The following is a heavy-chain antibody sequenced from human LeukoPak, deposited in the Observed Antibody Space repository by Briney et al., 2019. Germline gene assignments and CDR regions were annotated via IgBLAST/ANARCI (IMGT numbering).Heavy chain of an antibody. CDR2: IYSGGTT. V-gene: IGHV3-53*01. CDR3: ARVGPYYFDH. J-gene: IGHJ4*02. Sequence: GGSLRLSCAASGFTVSNNYMTWVRQAPGKGLEWVSVIYSGGTTYYADSVKGRFTISRDNSKNTLYLQMNRLRAEDTAVYYCARVGPYYFDHWGQGTLVTVSS. CDR1: GFTVSNNY.